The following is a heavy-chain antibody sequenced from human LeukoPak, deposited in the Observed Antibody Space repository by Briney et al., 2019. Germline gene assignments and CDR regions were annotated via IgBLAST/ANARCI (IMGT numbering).Heavy chain of an antibody. Sequence: PGGSLRLSCAASGFTFSSYWMHWVRQAPGKGLVWVSRINSDGSSTSYADSVKGRFTISRDNSKNTLYLQMNSLRAEDTAVYYCAKGRLRPPYYDYVWGSPEFDYWGQGTLVTVSS. J-gene: IGHJ4*02. CDR3: AKGRLRPPYYDYVWGSPEFDY. CDR1: GFTFSSYW. V-gene: IGHV3-74*01. CDR2: INSDGSST. D-gene: IGHD3-16*01.